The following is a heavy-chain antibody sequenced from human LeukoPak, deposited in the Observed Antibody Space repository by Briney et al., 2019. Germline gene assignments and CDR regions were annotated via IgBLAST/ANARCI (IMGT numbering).Heavy chain of an antibody. J-gene: IGHJ4*02. D-gene: IGHD6-6*01. CDR2: IYTSGST. V-gene: IGHV4-61*02. CDR3: ARDGIAARPLDY. CDR1: GGSISSSSYY. Sequence: PSETLSLTCTVSGGSISSSSYYWSWIRQPAGKGLEWIGRIYTSGSTNYNPSLKSRVTMSVDTSKNQFSLKLSSVTAADTAVYYCARDGIAARPLDYWGQGTLVTVSS.